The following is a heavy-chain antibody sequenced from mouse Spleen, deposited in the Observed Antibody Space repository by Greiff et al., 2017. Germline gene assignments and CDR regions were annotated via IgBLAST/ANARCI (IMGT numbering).Heavy chain of an antibody. CDR2: ISSGGSYT. J-gene: IGHJ1*01. Sequence: EVQGVESGGGLVKPGGSLKLSCAASGFTFSSYAMSWVRQTPEKRLEWVATISSGGSYTYYPDSVKGRFTISRDNAKNTLYLQMSSLRSEDTAMYYCARHKGPIRYFDVWGAGTTVTVSS. D-gene: IGHD1-3*01. V-gene: IGHV5-9-3*01. CDR1: GFTFSSYA. CDR3: ARHKGPIRYFDV.